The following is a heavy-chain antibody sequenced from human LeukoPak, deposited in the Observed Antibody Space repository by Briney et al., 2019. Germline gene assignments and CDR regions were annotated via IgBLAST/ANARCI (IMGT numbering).Heavy chain of an antibody. CDR1: GYTFTGYY. CDR3: ARAPNWNVYWFDP. J-gene: IGHJ5*02. CDR2: INPNSGGT. D-gene: IGHD1-1*01. V-gene: IGHV1-2*02. Sequence: ASVKVSCKASGYTFTGYYMHWVRQAPGQGLEWMGWINPNSGGTNYAQKFQGRVTMTRDTSISTAYMELSRLRSDDTAVYYCARAPNWNVYWFDPWGQGTLVTVSS.